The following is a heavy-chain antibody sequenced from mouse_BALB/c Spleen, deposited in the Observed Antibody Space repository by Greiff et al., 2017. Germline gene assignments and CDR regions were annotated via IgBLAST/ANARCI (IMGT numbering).Heavy chain of an antibody. J-gene: IGHJ4*01. D-gene: IGHD1-1*01. Sequence: VHVKQSGPELVKPGASVKVSCKASGYAFTSYNMYWVKQSHGKSLEWIGYIDPYNGGTSYNQKFKGKATLTVDKSSSTAYMHLNSLTSEDSAVYYCARRRSSPDDAMDYWGQGTSVTVSS. CDR3: ARRRSSPDDAMDY. CDR2: IDPYNGGT. V-gene: IGHV1S135*01. CDR1: GYAFTSYN.